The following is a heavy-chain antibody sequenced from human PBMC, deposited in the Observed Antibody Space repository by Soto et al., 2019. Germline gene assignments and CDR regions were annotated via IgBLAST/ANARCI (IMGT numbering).Heavy chain of an antibody. D-gene: IGHD3-22*01. V-gene: IGHV1-69*13. Sequence: SVKVSCKASGRTFRSYAISWVRQAPGQGREWMGGIIPIFGTANYAQKFQGRVTITADESTSTAYMELSSLRSEDTAVYYCARAEYYYDSSGYNSYYYGMDVWGQGTTVTVSS. CDR3: ARAEYYYDSSGYNSYYYGMDV. CDR1: GRTFRSYA. J-gene: IGHJ6*02. CDR2: IIPIFGTA.